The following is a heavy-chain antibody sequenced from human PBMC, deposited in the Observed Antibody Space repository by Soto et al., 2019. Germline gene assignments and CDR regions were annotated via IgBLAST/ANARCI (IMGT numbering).Heavy chain of an antibody. CDR2: IYYSGNT. CDR1: GGSISSSSYY. D-gene: IGHD3-10*01. Sequence: SSETLSLTCTVSGGSISSSSYYWGWIRQPPGKGLEWIGSIYYSGNTYYNPSLKSQVTISVDTAKNQISLKLRSVTAADTAVYYCARQYYFGSGSYYNQYNWFDPWGQGTLVT. V-gene: IGHV4-39*01. CDR3: ARQYYFGSGSYYNQYNWFDP. J-gene: IGHJ5*02.